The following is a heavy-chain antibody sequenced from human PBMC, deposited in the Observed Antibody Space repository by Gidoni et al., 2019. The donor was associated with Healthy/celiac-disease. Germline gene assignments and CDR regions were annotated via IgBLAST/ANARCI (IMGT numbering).Heavy chain of an antibody. Sequence: QVQLVESGGGVVQPGRSLRLSCAASGFTFRSYGMHWVRQAPGTGLEWVAVIWYDGSNKYYADSVKGRFTISRDNSKNTLYLQMNSLRAEDTAVYYCAREGSGWYYWGQGTLVTVSS. CDR2: IWYDGSNK. V-gene: IGHV3-33*01. CDR1: GFTFRSYG. CDR3: AREGSGWYY. J-gene: IGHJ4*02. D-gene: IGHD6-19*01.